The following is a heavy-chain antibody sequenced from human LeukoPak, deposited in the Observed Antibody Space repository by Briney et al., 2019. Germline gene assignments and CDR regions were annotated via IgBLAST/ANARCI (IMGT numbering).Heavy chain of an antibody. CDR1: GFTFSTYW. J-gene: IGHJ4*02. V-gene: IGHV3-74*01. D-gene: IGHD4-17*01. CDR2: IKGDGSST. Sequence: GGSLRLSCAASGFTFSTYWMHWVRHAPGKGLVWVARIKGDGSSTIYADSVKGRFNISRDNSKNTLYLQTSSLRAEDTAVYYCARASTTGPNLLDHWGRGTLVTVSS. CDR3: ARASTTGPNLLDH.